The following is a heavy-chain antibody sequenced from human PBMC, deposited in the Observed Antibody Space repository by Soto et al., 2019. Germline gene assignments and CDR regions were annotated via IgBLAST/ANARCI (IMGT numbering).Heavy chain of an antibody. Sequence: QVQLVQSGTEVREPGASVRVSCKASGYTFRNYDINWVRQAPGQGLEWMGWMNPKSGNTGSALKFQARITMTRDNSTTTAYMELSSLTSEGTAVYFCAREPPGPANYIDSWGQGTLVTVSS. V-gene: IGHV1-8*01. CDR2: MNPKSGNT. D-gene: IGHD1-1*01. CDR1: GYTFRNYD. J-gene: IGHJ5*01. CDR3: AREPPGPANYIDS.